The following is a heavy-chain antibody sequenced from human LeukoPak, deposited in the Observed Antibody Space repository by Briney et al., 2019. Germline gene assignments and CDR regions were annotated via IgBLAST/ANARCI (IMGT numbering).Heavy chain of an antibody. CDR1: GGSISSSNW. CDR3: ARDFMVRGVISYYYGMDV. Sequence: SGTLSLTCAVSGGSISSSNWWSWVRQPPGKGLEWIGEIYHSGSTNYNPSLKSRVTISVDKSKNQFSLKLSSVTAADTAVYYCARDFMVRGVISYYYGMDVWGKGTTVTVSS. V-gene: IGHV4-4*02. CDR2: IYHSGST. D-gene: IGHD3-10*01. J-gene: IGHJ6*04.